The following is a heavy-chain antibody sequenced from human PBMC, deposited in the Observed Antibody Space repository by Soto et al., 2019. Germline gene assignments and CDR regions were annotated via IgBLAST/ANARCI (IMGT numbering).Heavy chain of an antibody. CDR2: MNPNTGNI. D-gene: IGHD5-12*01. Sequence: QVQLVQSGAEVKRPGASVKVSCRASGYTFVDYALHWVRQAPGQALEWVGWMNPNTGNIKYSHKFEDRVSITRDTVTSTAYMELRGLRSEDTAVYFCTREAIVAENWFDPWGQGTLVTVSS. V-gene: IGHV1-3*01. CDR3: TREAIVAENWFDP. J-gene: IGHJ5*02. CDR1: GYTFVDYA.